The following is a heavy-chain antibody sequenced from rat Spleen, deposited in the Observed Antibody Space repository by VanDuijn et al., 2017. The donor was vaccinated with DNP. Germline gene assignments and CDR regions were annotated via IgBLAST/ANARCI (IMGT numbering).Heavy chain of an antibody. Sequence: EVELVESGGGLVQPGRSLKLSCAASGFTFSNYDMVWVRQTPTKGLEWVASISPSGDNTYYSDSVKGRFTISRDNEKNTLNLQMNSLRSEDTATYYCANNWGLYWWGQGVMVTVSS. J-gene: IGHJ2*01. CDR3: ANNWGLYW. CDR1: GFTFSNYD. CDR2: ISPSGDNT. D-gene: IGHD5-1*01. V-gene: IGHV5-19*01.